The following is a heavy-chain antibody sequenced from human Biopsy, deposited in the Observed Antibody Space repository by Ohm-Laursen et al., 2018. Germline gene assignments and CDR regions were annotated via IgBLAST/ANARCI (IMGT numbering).Heavy chain of an antibody. CDR3: SRATNSTGWPYYYFDGMDV. J-gene: IGHJ6*02. D-gene: IGHD2/OR15-2a*01. CDR1: GGSISSDY. CDR2: ISYSGST. V-gene: IGHV4-59*01. Sequence: SQTLSLTCTVSGGSISSDYWRWIRQTPGKGLEWIGYISYSGSTNYNPSLKSRVTISVDTSKNQFSLRLNSVTAADTAVYYCSRATNSTGWPYYYFDGMDVWGQGTTVTVSS.